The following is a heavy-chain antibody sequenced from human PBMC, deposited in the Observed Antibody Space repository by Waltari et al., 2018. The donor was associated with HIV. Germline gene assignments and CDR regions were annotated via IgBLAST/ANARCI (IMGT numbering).Heavy chain of an antibody. Sequence: QVQLQESGPGLVKPSQTLSLTCTVSGGSISSGSYYWSWIRQPAGKGLEWIGRIYTSGSTNDNPSRKSRVTIAVDTSKNQFSLKLSSVTAADTAVYYCASWRADSYYVDYWGQGTLVTVSS. D-gene: IGHD3-3*01. CDR1: GGSISSGSYY. CDR2: IYTSGST. CDR3: ASWRADSYYVDY. J-gene: IGHJ4*02. V-gene: IGHV4-61*02.